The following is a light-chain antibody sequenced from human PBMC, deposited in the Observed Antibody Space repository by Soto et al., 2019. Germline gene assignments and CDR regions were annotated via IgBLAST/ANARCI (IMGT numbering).Light chain of an antibody. CDR1: SRDIGTYDL. CDR2: EAT. V-gene: IGLV2-23*01. CDR3: CSYARYTTYD. Sequence: QSALIQPASVSGSPRQSITISCTGTSRDIGTYDLVSWYQQHPGKVPKLIIYEATKRPSGVSSRFSGSKSGTTASLTISGLQAEDEADYYCCSYARYTTYDFASGTKVTV. J-gene: IGLJ6*01.